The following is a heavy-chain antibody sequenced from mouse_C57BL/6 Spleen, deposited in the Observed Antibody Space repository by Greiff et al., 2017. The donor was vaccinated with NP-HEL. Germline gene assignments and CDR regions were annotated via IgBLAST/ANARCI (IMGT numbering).Heavy chain of an antibody. D-gene: IGHD2-4*01. V-gene: IGHV1-4*01. J-gene: IGHJ3*01. CDR3: AREGYYDYTWFAY. CDR1: GYTFTSYT. Sequence: VQLQQSGAELARPGASVKMSCKASGYTFTSYTMHWVKQRPGQGLEWIGYINPSSGYTKYNQKFKDKATLTADKSSSTAYMQLSSLTSEDSAVYYCAREGYYDYTWFAYWGQGTLVTVSA. CDR2: INPSSGYT.